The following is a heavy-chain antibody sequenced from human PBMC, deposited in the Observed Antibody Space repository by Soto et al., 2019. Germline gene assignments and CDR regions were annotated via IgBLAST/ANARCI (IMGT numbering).Heavy chain of an antibody. CDR3: ARQYCSGTSCKFRWFDP. CDR1: GYSFTSYW. V-gene: IGHV5-51*01. J-gene: IGHJ5*02. CDR2: MYPGDSDT. D-gene: IGHD2-2*01. Sequence: GESLKISCKASGYSFTSYWIGWVRQMPGKGLEWMGIMYPGDSDTRYSPSFQGQVTISADKSISTAYLQWSSLKASDTAIYYCARQYCSGTSCKFRWFDPWGQGTLVTVSS.